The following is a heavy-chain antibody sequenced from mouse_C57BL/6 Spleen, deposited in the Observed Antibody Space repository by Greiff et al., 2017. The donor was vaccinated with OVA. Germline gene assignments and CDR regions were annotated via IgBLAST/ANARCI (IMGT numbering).Heavy chain of an antibody. Sequence: QVQLQQPGAELVRPGSSVKLSCKASGYIFTSYWMDWVKQRPGQGLEWIGNIYPSDSETHYNQKFKDKATLTVDKSSSTAYMQRSSLTSEDSAVYYCAREGTAQAPFAYWGQGTLVTVSA. V-gene: IGHV1-61*01. J-gene: IGHJ3*01. D-gene: IGHD3-2*02. CDR2: IYPSDSET. CDR1: GYIFTSYW. CDR3: AREGTAQAPFAY.